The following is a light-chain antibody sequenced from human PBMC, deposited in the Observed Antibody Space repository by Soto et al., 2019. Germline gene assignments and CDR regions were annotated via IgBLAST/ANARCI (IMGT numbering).Light chain of an antibody. CDR2: EVS. CDR1: SSDVGGYNY. J-gene: IGLJ1*01. Sequence: LTQPASVSGSPGQSITISCTGTSSDVGGYNYVSWYQQHPGKAPKLMIYEVSNRPSGVSNRFSGSKSGNTAYLTISGFQAEDEADYYCSSYTSSSTLYVFGTGTKVTVL. V-gene: IGLV2-14*01. CDR3: SSYTSSSTLYV.